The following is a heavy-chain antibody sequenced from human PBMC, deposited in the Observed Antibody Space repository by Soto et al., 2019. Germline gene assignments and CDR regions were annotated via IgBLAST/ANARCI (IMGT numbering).Heavy chain of an antibody. V-gene: IGHV4-31*03. J-gene: IGHJ4*02. CDR3: ESEYANGSNFFDC. Sequence: QVQLQESGPGLVKPSQTLSLTCTVSGGSISSAAYYWSWIRQHPGKGLEWIGYISHSGSTYYNPSLVSSVIISVDTSKTQFSRSLTSVTAADTSVYYCESEYANGSNFFDCWGQGALVTVSS. CDR2: ISHSGST. D-gene: IGHD2-8*01. CDR1: GGSISSAAYY.